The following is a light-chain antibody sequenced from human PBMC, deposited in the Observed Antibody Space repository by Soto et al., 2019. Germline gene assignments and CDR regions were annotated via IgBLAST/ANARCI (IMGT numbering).Light chain of an antibody. CDR3: QQRSSLPLT. CDR2: DSS. CDR1: QSVGSY. J-gene: IGKJ4*01. Sequence: EIVLTQSPATLSLSPGERSTLSCRASQSVGSYLAWYQQKSGQAPRLLIYDSSDRATGIPARFSGSGSGTDFTLTISSLEPEDIAVYYCQQRSSLPLTFGGGTKVEIK. V-gene: IGKV3-11*01.